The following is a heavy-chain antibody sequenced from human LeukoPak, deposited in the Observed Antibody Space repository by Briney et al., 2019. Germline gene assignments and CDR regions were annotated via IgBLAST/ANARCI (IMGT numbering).Heavy chain of an antibody. J-gene: IGHJ3*02. CDR1: GFTFSSYG. Sequence: PGGSLRLSCAASGFTFSSYGMHWVRQAPGKGLEWVAVISYDGSNKYYADSVKGRFTISRDNSKNTLYLQMNSLRAEDTAVYYCARDRAVATGAFDIWGQGTMVTVSS. V-gene: IGHV3-30*03. D-gene: IGHD5-12*01. CDR3: ARDRAVATGAFDI. CDR2: ISYDGSNK.